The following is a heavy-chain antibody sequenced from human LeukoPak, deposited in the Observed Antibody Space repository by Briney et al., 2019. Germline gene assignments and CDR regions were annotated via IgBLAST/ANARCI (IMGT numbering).Heavy chain of an antibody. Sequence: GGSLRLSCAASGFTFSSYWMSWVRQAPGKGLEWVANIKQDGSEKYYVDSVKGRFTISRDNAKNSLYPQMNSLRAEDTAVYYCARDSHFYDILTGYYYWGQGTLVTVSS. J-gene: IGHJ4*02. V-gene: IGHV3-7*03. CDR2: IKQDGSEK. CDR3: ARDSHFYDILTGYYY. D-gene: IGHD3-9*01. CDR1: GFTFSSYW.